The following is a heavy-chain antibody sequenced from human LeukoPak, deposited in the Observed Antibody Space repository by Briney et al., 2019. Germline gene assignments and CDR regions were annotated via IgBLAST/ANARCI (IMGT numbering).Heavy chain of an antibody. J-gene: IGHJ4*02. D-gene: IGHD2-2*01. Sequence: SETLSLTCTVSGGSISSYYWNWIRQPPGKGLEWIGYIYYSGSTNYNPSLKSRVTISVDTSKNQFSLKLSSVTAADTPVYYCARRHRYCSTNCYLTDYWGQGTLVTVSS. V-gene: IGHV4-59*08. CDR1: GGSISSYY. CDR2: IYYSGST. CDR3: ARRHRYCSTNCYLTDY.